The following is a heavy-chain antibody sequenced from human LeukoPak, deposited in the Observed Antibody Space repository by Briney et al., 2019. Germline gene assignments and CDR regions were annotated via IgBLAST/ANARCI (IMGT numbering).Heavy chain of an antibody. D-gene: IGHD1-20*01. V-gene: IGHV4-4*07. CDR3: VRARGDNWNLFEY. CDR1: GGSISTYY. J-gene: IGHJ4*02. CDR2: IYTSGTT. Sequence: SETLSLTCTVSGGSISTYYWSWIRQPAGKGLEWIGRIYTSGTTTYNPSLKSRVTMSVDTSKNQFSLKLNSMTAADTAIYYCVRARGDNWNLFEYWGQGTLVTVSS.